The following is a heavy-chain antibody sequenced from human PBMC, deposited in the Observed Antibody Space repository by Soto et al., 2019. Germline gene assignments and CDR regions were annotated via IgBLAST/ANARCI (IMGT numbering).Heavy chain of an antibody. CDR3: ARELRGAPDHNAFDM. J-gene: IGHJ3*02. D-gene: IGHD2-21*01. Sequence: ASVKVSCKASGYTFTDYYIHWVRQAPGQGLEWMGWINPNSGATHYAQKFQGWVTMTRDTSISTAYMDLTRLTSDDTAVYYCARELRGAPDHNAFDMWGQGTMVTVSS. V-gene: IGHV1-2*04. CDR1: GYTFTDYY. CDR2: INPNSGAT.